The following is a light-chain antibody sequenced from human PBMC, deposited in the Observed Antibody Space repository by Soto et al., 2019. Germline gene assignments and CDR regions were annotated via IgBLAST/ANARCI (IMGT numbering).Light chain of an antibody. J-gene: IGLJ1*01. CDR1: SSDVGGSNF. CDR3: LSYTSSTTYV. CDR2: DVA. Sequence: LAHPASVSDSPGQSITISCTGTSSDVGGSNFVSWYQQHPGKPPKLIIYDVANRPSGVSNRFSGSKSGSTASLIISRLQTEDEDDYYCLSYTSSTTYVFGTGTKVT. V-gene: IGLV2-14*03.